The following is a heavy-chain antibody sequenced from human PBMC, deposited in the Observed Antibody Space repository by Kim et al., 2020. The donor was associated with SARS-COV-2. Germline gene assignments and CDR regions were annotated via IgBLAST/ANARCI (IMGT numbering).Heavy chain of an antibody. V-gene: IGHV7-4-1*02. D-gene: IGHD6-19*01. CDR3: ARLIAVAGRLYYYYGMDV. Sequence: ASVKVSCKASGYTFTSYAMNWVRQAPGQGLEWMGWINTNTGNPTYAQGFTGRFVFSLDTSVSTAYLQISSLKAEDTAVYYCARLIAVAGRLYYYYGMDVWGQGTTVTVSS. CDR2: INTNTGNP. CDR1: GYTFTSYA. J-gene: IGHJ6*02.